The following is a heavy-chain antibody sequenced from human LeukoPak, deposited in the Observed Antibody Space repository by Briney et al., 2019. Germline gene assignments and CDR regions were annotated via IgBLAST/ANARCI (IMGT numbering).Heavy chain of an antibody. CDR2: IRYDGSNK. D-gene: IGHD6-6*01. J-gene: IGHJ4*02. CDR1: GFTFSNYG. V-gene: IGHV3-30*02. Sequence: GGSLRLSCAASGFTFSNYGMHWVRQAPGKGLEWVAFIRYDGSNKYYADSVKGRFTISRDNSKNTLYLQMNSLRAEDTAVYYCAKGSPRTSSYRIDYWGQGTLVTVSS. CDR3: AKGSPRTSSYRIDY.